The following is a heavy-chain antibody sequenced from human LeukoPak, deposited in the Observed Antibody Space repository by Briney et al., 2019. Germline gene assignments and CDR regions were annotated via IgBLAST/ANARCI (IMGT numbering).Heavy chain of an antibody. J-gene: IGHJ4*02. CDR2: INPNGGGT. D-gene: IGHD7-27*01. CDR3: ARGTGAPNYFDY. Sequence: ASVKVSCKASGYTFTGYYIHWVRQAPGQGLEWMAWINPNGGGTNYAQKFQGRVAVTRDSSISTAYMELGGLTSDDTAVFYCARGTGAPNYFDYWGQGTLVTVSS. V-gene: IGHV1-2*02. CDR1: GYTFTGYY.